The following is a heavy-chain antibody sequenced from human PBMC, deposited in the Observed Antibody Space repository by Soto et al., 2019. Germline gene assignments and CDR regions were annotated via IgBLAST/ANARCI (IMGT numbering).Heavy chain of an antibody. J-gene: IGHJ6*02. CDR1: GPSTRHGDYY. CDR3: ARATTVTSSFFFYGLDI. Sequence: LSTTLPPPCTVSGPSTRHGDYYWNWPRHYPGKGLEWIGHIYYNGNTYYNPSLKSRLTMSLDTSQNQFSLHLTSVIAADSALYFCARATTVTSSFFFYGLDIWGQGTTVT. D-gene: IGHD4-17*01. V-gene: IGHV4-30-4*01. CDR2: IYYNGNT.